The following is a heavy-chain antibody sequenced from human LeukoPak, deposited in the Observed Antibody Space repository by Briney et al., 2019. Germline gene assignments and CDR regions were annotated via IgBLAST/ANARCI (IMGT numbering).Heavy chain of an antibody. CDR3: ARLPYSNYDYYYYGMDV. CDR2: IYYSGST. J-gene: IGHJ6*02. V-gene: IGHV4-59*08. Sequence: SETLPLTCAVYGGSFSGYYWSWIRQPPGKGLEWIGYIYYSGSTNYNPSLKSRVTISVDTSKNQFSLKLSSVTAADTAVYYCARLPYSNYDYYYYGMDVWGQGTTVTVSS. CDR1: GGSFSGYY. D-gene: IGHD4-11*01.